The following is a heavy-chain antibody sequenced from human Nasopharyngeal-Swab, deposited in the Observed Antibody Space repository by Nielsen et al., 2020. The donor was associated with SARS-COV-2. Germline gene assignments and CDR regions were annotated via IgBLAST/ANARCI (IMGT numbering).Heavy chain of an antibody. D-gene: IGHD3-9*01. CDR3: ARVSRYYDILTGYYAEDGMDV. Sequence: VRQMSGKGLEWVANIKQDGSEKYYVDSVKGRFTISRDNAKNSLYLQMNSLRAEDTAVYYCARVSRYYDILTGYYAEDGMDVWGQGTTVTVSS. V-gene: IGHV3-7*02. CDR2: IKQDGSEK. J-gene: IGHJ6*02.